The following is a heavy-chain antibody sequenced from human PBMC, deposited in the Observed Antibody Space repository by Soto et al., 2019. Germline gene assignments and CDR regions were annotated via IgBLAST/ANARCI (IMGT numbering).Heavy chain of an antibody. D-gene: IGHD1-7*01. Sequence: QVQLQESGPGLVKPSQTLSLTCAISGDSVSSNSAAWNWIRLSPSRGLEWLARTYYRSRWYNDYAVTERSRVTVNPETTKNQFALQLTSVPPEDTAVYNCAGTTSHKWYYMDVWGKGTTVTVSS. CDR3: AGTTSHKWYYMDV. CDR2: TYYRSRWYN. J-gene: IGHJ6*03. V-gene: IGHV6-1*01. CDR1: GDSVSSNSAA.